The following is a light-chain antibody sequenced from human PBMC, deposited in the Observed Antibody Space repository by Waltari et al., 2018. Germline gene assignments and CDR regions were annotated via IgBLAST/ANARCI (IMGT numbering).Light chain of an antibody. CDR2: NNN. J-gene: IGLJ3*02. V-gene: IGLV1-44*01. CDR1: SPNIGRKT. Sequence: QSVVTQSPSASGPPGQRVTISCSGSSPNIGRKTVNWYQHLPGTAPKLLIHNNNQRPSGVPDRFSGSKSDTSASLAISGLQSEDEAEYYCAVWDDSLNGWMFGGGTKLTVL. CDR3: AVWDDSLNGWM.